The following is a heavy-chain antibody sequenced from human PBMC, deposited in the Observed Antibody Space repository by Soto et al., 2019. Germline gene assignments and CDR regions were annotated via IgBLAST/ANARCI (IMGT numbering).Heavy chain of an antibody. J-gene: IGHJ4*02. CDR3: AKPYYYDTSGYIIDY. CDR1: RFTFSSYG. CDR2: ISYDGNNK. D-gene: IGHD3-22*01. V-gene: IGHV3-30*18. Sequence: SLRLSCAASRFTFSSYGMHWVRQAPGKGLEWVAVISYDGNNKYYADSVKGRFTISRDNXXXXLXLXMXSXXPXDTXVYYCAKPYYYDTSGYIIDYWGQGTLLTVSS.